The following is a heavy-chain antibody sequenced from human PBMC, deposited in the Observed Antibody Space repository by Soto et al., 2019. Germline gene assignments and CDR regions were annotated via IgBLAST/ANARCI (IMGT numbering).Heavy chain of an antibody. J-gene: IGHJ5*02. V-gene: IGHV1-69*13. Sequence: TSVKVSCKASGGTFSSYAISWVRQAPGQGLEWMGGIIPIFGTANYAQKFQGRVTITADESTSTAYMELSSLRSEDTAVYYCATDYGDNVKNWFDPWGQGTLVTVSS. CDR3: ATDYGDNVKNWFDP. CDR1: GGTFSSYA. D-gene: IGHD4-17*01. CDR2: IIPIFGTA.